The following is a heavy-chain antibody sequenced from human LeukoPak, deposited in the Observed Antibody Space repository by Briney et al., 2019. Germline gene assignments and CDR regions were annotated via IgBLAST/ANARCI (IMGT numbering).Heavy chain of an antibody. J-gene: IGHJ5*02. V-gene: IGHV4-39*07. CDR1: GGSISGSNYH. CDR2: VYHSGSA. CDR3: AREPDA. Sequence: SETLFLTCTVSGGSISGSNYHWGWIRQPPGKGLEWVGNVYHSGSAFYNESLRGRTTISVDTSKNHFSLKLTSVTAADTAVYYCAREPDAWGQGVLVTVSS.